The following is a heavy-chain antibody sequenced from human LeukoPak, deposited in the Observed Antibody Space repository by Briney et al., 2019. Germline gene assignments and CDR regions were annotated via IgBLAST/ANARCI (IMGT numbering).Heavy chain of an antibody. CDR2: MSPNSGDT. CDR3: AALQFGVVIT. J-gene: IGHJ5*02. CDR1: GYTFTSYD. D-gene: IGHD3-3*01. V-gene: IGHV1-8*01. Sequence: WASVTVSCKASGYTFTSYDFNWVRQATGQRPEWMGWMSPNSGDTGYAQKFQDRVIMTRNTSISTAYMELSSLRSEDTAVYYCAALQFGVVITWGQGTLVTVSS.